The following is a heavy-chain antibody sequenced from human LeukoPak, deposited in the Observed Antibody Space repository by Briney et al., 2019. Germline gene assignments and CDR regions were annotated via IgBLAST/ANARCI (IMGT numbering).Heavy chain of an antibody. CDR1: GFTFSTFA. V-gene: IGHV3-23*01. D-gene: IGHD2-2*01. Sequence: GGSLRLSCAASGFTFSTFAMIWVRQPPGKGVEWGSSIFPSGGEIHYADSVRGGFTISRENSKSTLSLQINSLRAGDTAVYHCARGRGEHQLLDDDGFDIWGQGTMVTVSS. CDR2: IFPSGGEI. CDR3: ARGRGEHQLLDDDGFDI. J-gene: IGHJ3*02.